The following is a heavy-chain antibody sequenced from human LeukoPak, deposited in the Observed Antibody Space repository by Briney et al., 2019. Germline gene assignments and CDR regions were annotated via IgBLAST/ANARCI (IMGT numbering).Heavy chain of an antibody. J-gene: IGHJ5*02. CDR2: FDPEDGET. D-gene: IGHD2-2*01. Sequence: GASVKVSCKVSGNTLTELSMHWVRQAPGKGLEWMGGFDPEDGETIYAQKFQGRVTMTEDTSTDTAYMDLSSLRSEDTAVYYCATDFVVVPAAMGSSGFDPWGQGTLVTVSS. CDR3: ATDFVVVPAAMGSSGFDP. V-gene: IGHV1-24*01. CDR1: GNTLTELS.